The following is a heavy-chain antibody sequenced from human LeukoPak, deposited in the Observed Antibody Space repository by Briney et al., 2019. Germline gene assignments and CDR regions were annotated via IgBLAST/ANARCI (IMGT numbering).Heavy chain of an antibody. CDR2: ISGDGGST. J-gene: IGHJ4*02. CDR1: GFTFSTYA. D-gene: IGHD2-2*01. CDR3: AKRPDCSTTNCFRFEY. V-gene: IGHV3-23*01. Sequence: QTGGSLRLSCAASGFTFSTYAMSWVRQAPGQGLEWVSSISGDGGSTYYAESVKSRFTISRDNSKNTLYLQMNSLRAEDTAVYYCAKRPDCSTTNCFRFEYWGQGTLVTVSS.